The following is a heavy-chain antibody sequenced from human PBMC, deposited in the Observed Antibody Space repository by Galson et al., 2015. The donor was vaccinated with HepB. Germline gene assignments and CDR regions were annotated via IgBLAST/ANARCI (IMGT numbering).Heavy chain of an antibody. CDR2: ISSSSSTI. D-gene: IGHD3-22*01. J-gene: IGHJ4*02. V-gene: IGHV3-48*02. CDR1: GFTFSSYS. CDR3: ARAYGYYYDSSGYPFDY. Sequence: SLRLSCAASGFTFSSYSMNWVRQAPGKGLEWVSYISSSSSTIYYADSVKGRFTISRDNAKNSLYLQVNSLRDEDTAVYYCARAYGYYYDSSGYPFDYWGQGTLVTVSS.